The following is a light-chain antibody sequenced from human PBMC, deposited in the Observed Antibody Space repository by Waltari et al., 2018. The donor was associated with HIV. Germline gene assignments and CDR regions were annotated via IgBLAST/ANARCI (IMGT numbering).Light chain of an antibody. CDR2: VTSGGSH. CDR1: SGHTNYA. J-gene: IGLJ2*01. Sequence: QVVLTQSPSASASLGASVKLTCTLSSGHTNYAIAWHQQKPGKGPRYLMKVTSGGSHIKWDGIPDRFSCSSSGAERYLPLSSLQSDDEADYYCHTWGPGIQVFGGGTKLTVL. CDR3: HTWGPGIQV. V-gene: IGLV4-69*01.